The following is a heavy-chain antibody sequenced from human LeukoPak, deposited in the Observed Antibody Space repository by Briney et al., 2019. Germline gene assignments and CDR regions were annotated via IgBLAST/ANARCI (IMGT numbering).Heavy chain of an antibody. J-gene: IGHJ4*02. V-gene: IGHV3-23*01. CDR1: GFTFSSHA. CDR2: INDGGGST. Sequence: GGSLRLSCAASGFTFSSHAMSWVRQAPGKGLEWVSTINDGGGSTYYADSVKGRFTISRDNSKNTPYLQMNSLRAEDTAVYYCARDWPSFDYWGQGTLVTVSS. CDR3: ARDWPSFDY.